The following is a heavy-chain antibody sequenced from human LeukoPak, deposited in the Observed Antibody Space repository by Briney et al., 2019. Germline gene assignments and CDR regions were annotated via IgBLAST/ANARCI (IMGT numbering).Heavy chain of an antibody. D-gene: IGHD3-22*01. CDR3: AKADGDYYDSTGSIDY. J-gene: IGHJ4*02. Sequence: GGSLRLSCAASGFTFNTYAMSWVRQAPGKGLEWVSGISASGGSTYYADSMKGRCTISRDNSENTLYLQMNSLRAEDTAVYYCAKADGDYYDSTGSIDYWGQGTLVTVSS. CDR1: GFTFNTYA. CDR2: ISASGGST. V-gene: IGHV3-23*01.